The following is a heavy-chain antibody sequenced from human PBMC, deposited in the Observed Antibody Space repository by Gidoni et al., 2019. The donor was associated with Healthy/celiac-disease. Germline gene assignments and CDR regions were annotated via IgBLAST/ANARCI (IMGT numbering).Heavy chain of an antibody. CDR1: GGSFRGYY. CDR3: ARGTGYSSSWYRGSSPRFDY. Sequence: QVQLQQWGAGLLKPSETLSLTSAVYGGSFRGYYWSWFRQPPGKGLAWSGEINHSGSTNYNPSLKSRVTISVDTSKNQFSLKLSSVTAADTAVYYCARGTGYSSSWYRGSSPRFDYWGQGTLVTVSS. V-gene: IGHV4-34*01. J-gene: IGHJ4*02. CDR2: INHSGST. D-gene: IGHD6-13*01.